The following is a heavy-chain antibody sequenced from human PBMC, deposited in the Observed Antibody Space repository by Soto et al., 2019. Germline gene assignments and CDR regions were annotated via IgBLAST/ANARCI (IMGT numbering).Heavy chain of an antibody. CDR1: GFIFSSAW. J-gene: IGHJ4*02. CDR2: IKSKSDGGTS. Sequence: EVQVVESGGDLVKPGGSLRLSCATSGFIFSSAWMSWVRQAPGKGLEWVGRIKSKSDGGTSDYAAPVNGRFNISRDDSKNMVYLQMNSLTAEDTAVYYCVEGWNDFWGQGTLVTVSS. CDR3: VEGWNDF. V-gene: IGHV3-15*01. D-gene: IGHD1-1*01.